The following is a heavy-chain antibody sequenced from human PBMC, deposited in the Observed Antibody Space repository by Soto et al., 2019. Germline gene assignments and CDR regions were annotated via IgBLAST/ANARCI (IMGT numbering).Heavy chain of an antibody. CDR2: VSGSGAST. J-gene: IGHJ4*01. Sequence: GGSLRLSCAASGFTFSSYAMSWVRQAPGKGLEWVSGVSGSGASTSYADSVKGRFTIPRDNAKKTLYLQMNSLRAEDTAVYYCAREGDGTTGYYQDYWGHGTLVTVS. CDR3: AREGDGTTGYYQDY. CDR1: GFTFSSYA. V-gene: IGHV3-23*01. D-gene: IGHD3-22*01.